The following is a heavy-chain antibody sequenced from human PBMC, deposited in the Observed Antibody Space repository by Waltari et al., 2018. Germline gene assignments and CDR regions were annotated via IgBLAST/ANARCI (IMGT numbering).Heavy chain of an antibody. V-gene: IGHV3-53*01. Sequence: VQLVESGGGLTQPGGSRRLSCALSGSPVPTEYLSWVRQAPGRGLEWVSVMYRGGNTYYADGVKGRFTMSRDPSENTVNLQMNSLRVDDTARYYCARGGGFNFILFEDWGQGTGVTVSS. CDR1: GSPVPTEY. CDR3: ARGGGFNFILFED. CDR2: MYRGGNT. D-gene: IGHD2-21*01. J-gene: IGHJ4*02.